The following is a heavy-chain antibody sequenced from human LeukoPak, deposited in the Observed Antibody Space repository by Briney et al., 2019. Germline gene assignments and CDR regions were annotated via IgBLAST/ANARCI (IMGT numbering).Heavy chain of an antibody. CDR1: GFTFSFYW. CDR3: ARDGRIAVAGGY. V-gene: IGHV3-7*01. Sequence: GGSLRLSCTTSGFTFSFYWMSWVRQAPGRGLKWVANINQDGSEKDYVDSVKGRFTISRDNAKKVLYLEMDSLRVGDTAVYYCARDGRIAVAGGYWGQGSQVIVSS. D-gene: IGHD6-19*01. J-gene: IGHJ4*02. CDR2: INQDGSEK.